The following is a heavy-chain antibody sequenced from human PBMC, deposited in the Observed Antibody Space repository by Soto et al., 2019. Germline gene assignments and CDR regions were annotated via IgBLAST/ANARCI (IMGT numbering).Heavy chain of an antibody. D-gene: IGHD6-19*01. J-gene: IGHJ6*02. CDR2: IIPIFGTA. V-gene: IGHV1-69*13. CDR3: ARPRGGQWLNGMDV. CDR1: GGTFSSYA. Sequence: ASVKVSCKASGGTFSSYAISWVRHAPGQGLEWMGGIIPIFGTANYAQKFQGRVTITADESTSTAYMELSSLRSEDTAVYYCARPRGGQWLNGMDVWGQGTTVTVSS.